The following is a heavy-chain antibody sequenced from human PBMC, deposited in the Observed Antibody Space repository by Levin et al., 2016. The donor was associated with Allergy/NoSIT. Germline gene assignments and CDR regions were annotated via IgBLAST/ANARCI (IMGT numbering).Heavy chain of an antibody. CDR3: ASYGSGSYYKGRFDY. V-gene: IGHV3-23*01. J-gene: IGHJ4*02. CDR2: ISGSGGST. CDR1: GFTFSSYA. Sequence: GGSLRLSCAASGFTFSSYAMSWVRQAPGKGLEWVSAISGSGGSTYYADSVKGRFTISRDNSKNTLYLQMSSLRAEDTAVYYCASYGSGSYYKGRFDYWGQGTLVTVSS. D-gene: IGHD3-10*01.